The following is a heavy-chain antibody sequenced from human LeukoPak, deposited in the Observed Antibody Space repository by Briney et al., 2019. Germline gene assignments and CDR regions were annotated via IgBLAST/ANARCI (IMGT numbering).Heavy chain of an antibody. CDR1: GFTFSSYA. D-gene: IGHD6-19*01. CDR2: ISYDGSNK. V-gene: IGHV3-30-3*01. Sequence: GGSLRLSCAASGFTFSSYAMHWVRQAPGKGLEWVAVISYDGSNKYYADSVKGRFTISRDNSKNTLYLQMNSLRAEDTAVYYCAKERQWLGTASFDYWGQGTLVTVSS. J-gene: IGHJ4*02. CDR3: AKERQWLGTASFDY.